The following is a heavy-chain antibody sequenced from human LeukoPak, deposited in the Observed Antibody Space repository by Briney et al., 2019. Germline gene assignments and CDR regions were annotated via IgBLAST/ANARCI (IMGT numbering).Heavy chain of an antibody. D-gene: IGHD6-19*01. CDR3: ARALYSGGWYGGDY. CDR2: IWNDGNKK. V-gene: IGHV3-33*01. CDR1: GFTFSYYG. J-gene: IGHJ4*02. Sequence: PGGSLRLSCAVSGFTFSYYGMHWVRQAPGKGLEWVAVIWNDGNKKYYADSVKGRFTISRDNSKNTLYLQMNSLRAEDTAIYYCARALYSGGWYGGDYWGQGTLVTVSS.